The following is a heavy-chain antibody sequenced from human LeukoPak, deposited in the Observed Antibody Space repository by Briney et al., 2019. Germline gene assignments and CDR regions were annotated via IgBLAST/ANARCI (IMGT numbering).Heavy chain of an antibody. Sequence: GGSLRLSSAASGFTFSNYWMHWVRQAPGKGLVWVSRINSDGSDTTYPDSVKGRLTISRDNANNTLYLQMNSLRAEDTAVYYCARDRVGSFDYWGQGTLVTVSS. D-gene: IGHD3-10*01. CDR2: INSDGSDT. V-gene: IGHV3-74*01. CDR3: ARDRVGSFDY. J-gene: IGHJ4*02. CDR1: GFTFSNYW.